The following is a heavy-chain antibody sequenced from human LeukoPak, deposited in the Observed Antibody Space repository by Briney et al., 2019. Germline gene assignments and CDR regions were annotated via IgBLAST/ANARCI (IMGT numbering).Heavy chain of an antibody. CDR3: ARSAFLVTAPGLYYFDY. Sequence: SETLSLTCTVSGGSISSYYWSWIRQPAGKGLEWIGHIYNSGSTNYNPSLKGRVTMSVATSKNQFSLHLSSVTAADTAVYYYARSAFLVTAPGLYYFDYWGQGTLVAVSS. J-gene: IGHJ4*02. CDR1: GGSISSYY. V-gene: IGHV4-4*07. D-gene: IGHD6-13*01. CDR2: IYNSGST.